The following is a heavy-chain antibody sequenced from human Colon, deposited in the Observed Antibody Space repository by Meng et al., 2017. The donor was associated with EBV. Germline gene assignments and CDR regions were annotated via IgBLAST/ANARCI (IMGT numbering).Heavy chain of an antibody. V-gene: IGHV4-31*03. CDR1: GGSISSGTHY. Sequence: LQEPGPRLLQPSQTLPLTSTVSGGSISSGTHYWSWIRQHPGKGLEYIGYIYYSGSTYYNPSLKSRVIISVDTSKNQFSLRLNSVTAADTAVYYCASLYGDSSVWYLDLWGRGTLVTVSS. D-gene: IGHD4-17*01. J-gene: IGHJ2*01. CDR3: ASLYGDSSVWYLDL. CDR2: IYYSGST.